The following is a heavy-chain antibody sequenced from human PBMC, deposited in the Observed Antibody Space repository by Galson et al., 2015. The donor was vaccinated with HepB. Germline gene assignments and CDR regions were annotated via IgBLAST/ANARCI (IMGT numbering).Heavy chain of an antibody. V-gene: IGHV4-31*03. D-gene: IGHD3-10*01. J-gene: IGHJ5*02. CDR3: ARGIWFGELLVDNWFDP. CDR1: GGSISSGGYY. Sequence: TLSLTCTVSGGSISSGGYYWSWIRQHPGKGLEWIGYIYYSGSTYYNPSLKSRVTISVDTSKNQFSLKLSSVTAADTAGYYCARGIWFGELLVDNWFDPWGQGTLVTVSS. CDR2: IYYSGST.